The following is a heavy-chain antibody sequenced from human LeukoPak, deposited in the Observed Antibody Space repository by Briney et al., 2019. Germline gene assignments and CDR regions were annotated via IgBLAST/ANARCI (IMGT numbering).Heavy chain of an antibody. D-gene: IGHD1-26*01. CDR3: AREGRGSYYYYYYYIDV. CDR1: GCSISSSSYY. V-gene: IGHV4-39*02. Sequence: SETLTLTCTVSGCSISSSSYYWGWIRPPPGQGLVWSGSIYYSGRTYYNPFPKSRVTISVDTSKNQFSLKLSSVTAADTAVYYCAREGRGSYYYYYYYIDVWGKGTTVTVSS. J-gene: IGHJ6*03. CDR2: IYYSGRT.